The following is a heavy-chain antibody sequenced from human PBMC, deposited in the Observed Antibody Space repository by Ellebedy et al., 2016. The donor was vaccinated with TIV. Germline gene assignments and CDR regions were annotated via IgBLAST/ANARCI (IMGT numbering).Heavy chain of an antibody. CDR1: GYTFTNFD. CDR2: INPLLGVA. V-gene: IGHV1-69*04. Sequence: AASVKVSCKASGYTFTNFDINWVRQASGQGLEWMGRINPLLGVASYAQKFQGRLTIIADTATSTDYMELSSLTYEDTAVYYCAADYGDYVAEDWGQGTLITVSS. CDR3: AADYGDYVAED. D-gene: IGHD4-17*01. J-gene: IGHJ4*02.